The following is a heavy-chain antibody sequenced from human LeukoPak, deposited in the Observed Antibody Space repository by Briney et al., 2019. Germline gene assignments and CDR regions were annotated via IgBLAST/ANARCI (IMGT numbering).Heavy chain of an antibody. V-gene: IGHV4-61*02. CDR1: GYSIRSGFY. Sequence: PSETLSLTCTVSGYSIRSGFYWGWIRQPAGKGLEWIGRIYTSGSTNYNPSLKSRVTISVDTSKNQFSLKLSSVTAADTAVYYCARAPLGPYGSGSLNWFDPWGQGTLVTVSS. CDR3: ARAPLGPYGSGSLNWFDP. J-gene: IGHJ5*02. CDR2: IYTSGST. D-gene: IGHD3-10*01.